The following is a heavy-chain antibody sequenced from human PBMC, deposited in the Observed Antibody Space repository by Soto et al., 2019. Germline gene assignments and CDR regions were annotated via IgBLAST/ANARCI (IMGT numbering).Heavy chain of an antibody. Sequence: GSLRLSCVASGYPFGDYAMRWVRQAPGKGLEWVSAIGPTEAHAPAYAASVKGRFTISRDNSRNILYLQMTNLRAEDTGVYYCAKDAIPYNGRDDAFDLWGQGTMVTVSS. CDR1: GYPFGDYA. V-gene: IGHV3-23*01. CDR3: AKDAIPYNGRDDAFDL. CDR2: IGPTEAHAP. D-gene: IGHD2-2*02. J-gene: IGHJ3*01.